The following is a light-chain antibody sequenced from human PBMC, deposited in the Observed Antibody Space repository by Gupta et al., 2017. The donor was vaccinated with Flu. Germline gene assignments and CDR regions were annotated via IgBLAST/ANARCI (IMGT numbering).Light chain of an antibody. CDR1: QSVSSSY. CDR2: VSS. V-gene: IGKV3-20*01. Sequence: DIVLTQSPGTLSLSPGERATLSCRASQSVSSSYLAWYQQKPGKAPRLRIYVSSSGATGIPDGFRGSGSGTGSTLTISRLGPEDFVEYYCQKSVSLPWTFGQGTKVEIK. CDR3: QKSVSLPWT. J-gene: IGKJ1*01.